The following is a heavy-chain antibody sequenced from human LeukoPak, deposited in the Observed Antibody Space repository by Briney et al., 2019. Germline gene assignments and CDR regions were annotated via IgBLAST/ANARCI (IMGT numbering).Heavy chain of an antibody. D-gene: IGHD2-2*01. Sequence: SETLSLTCTVSGGSVGSSTYYWGWIRQPPGKGLEWIASIAYSGSTYNPSLKSRVTISVGTSKNQFSLKLSSVTAADTAVYYCARLGFCTSTSCPWGQGTLVTVSS. J-gene: IGHJ5*02. CDR2: IAYSGST. CDR3: ARLGFCTSTSCP. CDR1: GGSVGSSTYY. V-gene: IGHV4-39*01.